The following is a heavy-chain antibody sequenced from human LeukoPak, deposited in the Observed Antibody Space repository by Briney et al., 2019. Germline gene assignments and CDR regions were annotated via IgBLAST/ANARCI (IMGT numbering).Heavy chain of an antibody. D-gene: IGHD4-17*01. CDR1: GFTFSSYA. Sequence: GGSLRLSCAASGFTFSSYAMSWVRQAPGKGLEWVSVIYSGGSTYYADSVKGRFTISRDNSKNTLYLQMNSLRAEDTAVYYCAREDDYGVYYYGMDVWGQGTTVTVSS. J-gene: IGHJ6*02. CDR3: AREDDYGVYYYGMDV. CDR2: IYSGGST. V-gene: IGHV3-53*01.